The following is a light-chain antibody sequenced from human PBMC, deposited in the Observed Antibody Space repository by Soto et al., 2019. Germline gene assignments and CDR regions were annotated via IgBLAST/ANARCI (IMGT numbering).Light chain of an antibody. Sequence: DIQMTQSPSSLSAFVGDTVTITCRASQDISNFLAWYQQKPGKVPKLLIYAASTLQSGVPSRFSGSGSGTDFTLTISSLQPEDVATYYCLQHNNYPWTFGQGTRVEIK. V-gene: IGKV1-27*01. CDR2: AAS. CDR1: QDISNF. CDR3: LQHNNYPWT. J-gene: IGKJ1*01.